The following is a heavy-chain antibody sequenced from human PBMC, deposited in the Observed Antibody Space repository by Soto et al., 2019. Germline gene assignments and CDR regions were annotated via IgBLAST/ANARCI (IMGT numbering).Heavy chain of an antibody. J-gene: IGHJ5*02. Sequence: QLQLQESGPGLVKPSETLSLTCTVSGGSISSSSYYWGWIRQPPGKGLEWIGSIYYSGSPYYNPSLKSRVTISVDTSKNQFSLKLCSVTAADTALYYCARHVAKYCSGGSCCSEFSLGLGWFDPWGQGTLVTVSS. CDR2: IYYSGSP. CDR3: ARHVAKYCSGGSCCSEFSLGLGWFDP. V-gene: IGHV4-39*01. CDR1: GGSISSSSYY. D-gene: IGHD2-15*01.